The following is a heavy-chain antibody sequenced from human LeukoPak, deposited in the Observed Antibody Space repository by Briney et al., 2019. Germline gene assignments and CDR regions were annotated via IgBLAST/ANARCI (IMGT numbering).Heavy chain of an antibody. CDR2: TYYKSKWYN. V-gene: IGHV6-1*01. J-gene: IGHJ4*02. CDR1: GDSVSSNSAA. D-gene: IGHD5-12*01. Sequence: QPLSLTCAISGDSVSSNSAAWTWIRQSPSRGLEWLGRTYYKSKWYNDYAVSVKSRITINPDTSKNQFSLQLNSVTPEDTAVYYCARVVPTMSKTFDYWGQGTPVTVSS. CDR3: ARVVPTMSKTFDY.